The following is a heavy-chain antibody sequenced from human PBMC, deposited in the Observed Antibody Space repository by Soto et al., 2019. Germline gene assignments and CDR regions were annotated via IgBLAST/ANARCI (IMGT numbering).Heavy chain of an antibody. D-gene: IGHD2-2*01. J-gene: IGHJ6*02. CDR2: IIPIFGTA. CDR1: GGTFSSYA. CDR3: ARNPAGYCSSTSCYEPYYYYYGMDV. Sequence: QVQLVQSGAEVKKPGSSVKVSCKASGGTFSSYAISWVRQAPGQGLEWMGGIIPIFGTANYAQKFQGRVTITADESTSTAYMELSSGRSDDTAVYYCARNPAGYCSSTSCYEPYYYYYGMDVWGQGTTVTVSS. V-gene: IGHV1-69*01.